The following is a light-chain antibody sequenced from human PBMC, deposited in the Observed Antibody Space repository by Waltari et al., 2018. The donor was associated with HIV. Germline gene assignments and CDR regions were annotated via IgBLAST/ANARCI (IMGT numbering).Light chain of an antibody. V-gene: IGKV3-20*01. CDR1: ETIANAY. J-gene: IGKJ1*01. CDR3: QQYNNWPPVRT. CDR2: DAS. Sequence: EVVLTQSPGTLSLSPGQRATLSCRASETIANAYLAWYQQKSGQAPRLLIYDASHRATDIPDRFTGSGSGTDFTLTISSLQSEDFAVYYCQQYNNWPPVRTFGQGTKVEIK.